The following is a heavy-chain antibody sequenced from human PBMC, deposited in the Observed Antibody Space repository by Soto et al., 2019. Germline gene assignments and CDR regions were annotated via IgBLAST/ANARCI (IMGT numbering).Heavy chain of an antibody. CDR2: TDYSGNT. CDR1: SDSISSYY. Sequence: QVQLQESGPGLVRPSETLSLTCTVSSDSISSYYWIWIRQSPGKGLEWIGYTDYSGNTNYNPSLKSRVPTQGDTSKNQFPRRRSSVTAADTPGYYCAGAVGAPLYHLDYWGQGPLVTASS. CDR3: AGAVGAPLYHLDY. J-gene: IGHJ4*02. D-gene: IGHD6-19*01. V-gene: IGHV4-59*12.